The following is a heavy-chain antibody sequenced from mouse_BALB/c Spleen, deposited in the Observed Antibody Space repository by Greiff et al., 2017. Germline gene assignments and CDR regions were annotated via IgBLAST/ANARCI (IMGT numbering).Heavy chain of an antibody. CDR1: GFTFSSYA. V-gene: IGHV5-6-5*01. Sequence: EVQVVESGGGLVKPGGSLKLSCAASGFTFSSYAMSWVRQTPEKRLEWVASISSGGSTYYPDSVKGRFTISRDNARNILYLQMSSLRSEDTAMYYCARGDYYGSSYGYWYFDVWGAGTTVTVSS. D-gene: IGHD1-1*01. J-gene: IGHJ1*01. CDR3: ARGDYYGSSYGYWYFDV. CDR2: ISSGGST.